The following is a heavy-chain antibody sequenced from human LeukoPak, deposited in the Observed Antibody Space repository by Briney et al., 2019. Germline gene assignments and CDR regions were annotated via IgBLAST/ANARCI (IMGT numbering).Heavy chain of an antibody. J-gene: IGHJ6*03. CDR3: ARDSPESYGDYGVGYHMDV. CDR1: GGSISSGSYY. CDR2: IYTSGST. Sequence: SETLSLTCTVSGGSISSGSYYWSWIRQPAGKGLEWIGRIYTSGSTNYNPSLKSRVTISVDTSKNQFSLKLSSVTAADTAVYYCARDSPESYGDYGVGYHMDVWGKGTTVTISS. V-gene: IGHV4-61*02. D-gene: IGHD4-17*01.